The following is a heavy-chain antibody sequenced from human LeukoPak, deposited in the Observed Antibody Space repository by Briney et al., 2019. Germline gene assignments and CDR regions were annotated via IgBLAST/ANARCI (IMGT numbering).Heavy chain of an antibody. Sequence: GESLEISCKGSGCRFPYYWIGWGRPMPGKGVGGVGMIYPGDSDTRYSPSFQGQVTISADKPISTAYLQWSSLKASDTAMYYCARGKSGSPHQDFDYWGQGTLITVSS. J-gene: IGHJ4*02. CDR1: GCRFPYYW. CDR3: ARGKSGSPHQDFDY. D-gene: IGHD1-26*01. CDR2: IYPGDSDT. V-gene: IGHV5-51*04.